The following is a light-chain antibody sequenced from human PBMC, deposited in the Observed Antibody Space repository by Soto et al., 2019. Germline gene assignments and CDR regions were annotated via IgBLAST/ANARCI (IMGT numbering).Light chain of an antibody. V-gene: IGKV3-11*01. CDR2: DAS. CDR1: QSVSSY. CDR3: QQRSNWPLT. Sequence: EIVLTQSPATLSLSPGERATLSCRASQSVSSYLAWYQQKPGQAPRLLIYDASNRATGIPARFSGSGSGTDFPLTISCLEPEDFAVYYCQQRSNWPLTFGGGTKVEIK. J-gene: IGKJ4*01.